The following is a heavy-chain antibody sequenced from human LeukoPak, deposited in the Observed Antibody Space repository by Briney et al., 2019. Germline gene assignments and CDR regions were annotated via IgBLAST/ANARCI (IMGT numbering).Heavy chain of an antibody. D-gene: IGHD3-10*01. CDR1: GYTFTGYY. CDR2: INPNSGGT. Sequence: ASVKVSCKASGYTFTGYYMHWVRQAPGQGLEWMGWINPNSGGTNYAQKFQGRVTMTRDTSISTAYMELSRLRSDDTAVYYCAIDYGSGSYYLDYWSQGTLVTVSS. CDR3: AIDYGSGSYYLDY. J-gene: IGHJ4*02. V-gene: IGHV1-2*02.